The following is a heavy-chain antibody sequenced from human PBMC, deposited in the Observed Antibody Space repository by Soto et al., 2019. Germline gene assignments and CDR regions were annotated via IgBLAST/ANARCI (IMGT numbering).Heavy chain of an antibody. CDR1: GGSISSYY. CDR3: ARDVEGWFDP. Sequence: SETLSLTCTVSGGSISSYYWSWIRQPPGKGLEWIGYIYYSGSTNYNPSLKSRVTISVDTSKNQFSLKLSSVTAADTAVYYCARDVEGWFDPWGQGTPVTVS. CDR2: IYYSGST. V-gene: IGHV4-59*01. J-gene: IGHJ5*02.